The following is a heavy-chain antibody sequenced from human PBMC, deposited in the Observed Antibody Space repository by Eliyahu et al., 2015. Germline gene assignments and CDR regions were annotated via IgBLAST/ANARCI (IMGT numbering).Heavy chain of an antibody. Sequence: QLQLQESGPGLVKPSETLSLTCTVPGDSXSSSXYYWAWXRQPPGKGLECIGSVFYSGRVYYSPSLKSRLTISVDTSKNQFSLEVSSVTAADTAIYYCARGYSGYEHYFDHWGQGTLVTVSS. J-gene: IGHJ4*02. CDR1: GDSXSSSXYY. CDR3: ARGYSGYEHYFDH. V-gene: IGHV4-39*01. CDR2: VFYSGRV. D-gene: IGHD5-12*01.